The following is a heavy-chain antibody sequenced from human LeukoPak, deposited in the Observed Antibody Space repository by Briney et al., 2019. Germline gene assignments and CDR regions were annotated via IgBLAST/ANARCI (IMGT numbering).Heavy chain of an antibody. CDR1: GFTFTTYS. J-gene: IGHJ4*02. V-gene: IGHV3-7*01. Sequence: PGGSLRLSCAASGFTFTTYSMHWVRQAPGKGLEWVANMKQDGSEQYYGDSVRGRFTISRDNAKNSLYLQMNSLRVADTAVYYCARDADWASDYWGQGTLVTVSS. CDR3: ARDADWASDY. D-gene: IGHD3/OR15-3a*01. CDR2: MKQDGSEQ.